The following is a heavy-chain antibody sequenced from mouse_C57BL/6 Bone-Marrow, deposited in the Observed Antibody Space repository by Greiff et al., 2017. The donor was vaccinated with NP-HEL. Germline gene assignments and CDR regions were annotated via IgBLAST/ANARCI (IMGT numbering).Heavy chain of an antibody. V-gene: IGHV2-6*01. D-gene: IGHD1-1*01. Sequence: VKLMESGPGLVAPSQSLSITCTVSGFSLTSYGVDWVRQSPGKGLEWLGVIWGVGSTNYNSALKSRLSISKDNSKSQVFLKMNSLQTDDTAMYYCATYYYYGSRGAMDYWGQGTSVTVSS. CDR2: IWGVGST. CDR3: ATYYYYGSRGAMDY. J-gene: IGHJ4*01. CDR1: GFSLTSYG.